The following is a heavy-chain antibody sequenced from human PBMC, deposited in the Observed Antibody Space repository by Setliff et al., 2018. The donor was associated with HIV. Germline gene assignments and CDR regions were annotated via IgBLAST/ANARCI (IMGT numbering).Heavy chain of an antibody. CDR3: ARDLGWAYSYAQGRFDP. Sequence: SETLSLTCTLSGYSISSGYYWGWIRQPPGKGLEWIGSIHQSWSTYYNSSLKSRVTMSVDTSKNKCSLKLSVVPAADTAVYYCARDLGWAYSYAQGRFDPWGQGTLVTVSS. CDR2: IHQSWST. V-gene: IGHV4-38-2*02. CDR1: GYSISSGYY. J-gene: IGHJ5*02. D-gene: IGHD5-18*01.